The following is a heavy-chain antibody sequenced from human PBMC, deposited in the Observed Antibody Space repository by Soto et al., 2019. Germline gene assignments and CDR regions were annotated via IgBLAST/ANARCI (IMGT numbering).Heavy chain of an antibody. J-gene: IGHJ4*02. D-gene: IGHD3-10*01. CDR3: VRDLDGSGSYYTDY. CDR2: ISAYNGNT. V-gene: IGHV1-18*03. CDR1: GYMFISYG. Sequence: ASVKVSCKASGYMFISYGINWVRQAPGQGLEGMGWISAYNGNTKYAQNLQGRVTMTTDTSTSTAYMEMRSLRSDDMAVYYCVRDLDGSGSYYTDYWGPGTLVTVSS.